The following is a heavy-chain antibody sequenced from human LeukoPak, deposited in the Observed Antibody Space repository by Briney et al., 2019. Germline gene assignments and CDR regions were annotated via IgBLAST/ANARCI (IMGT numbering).Heavy chain of an antibody. D-gene: IGHD5-12*01. Sequence: ASVKVSCKASGYTFTSYGISWVRQAPGQGLEWMGWISAYNGNANYAQKLQGRVTMTTDTSTSTAYMELRSLRSDDTAVYYCARDIVATTWLDYWGQGTLVTVSS. V-gene: IGHV1-18*01. J-gene: IGHJ4*02. CDR1: GYTFTSYG. CDR3: ARDIVATTWLDY. CDR2: ISAYNGNA.